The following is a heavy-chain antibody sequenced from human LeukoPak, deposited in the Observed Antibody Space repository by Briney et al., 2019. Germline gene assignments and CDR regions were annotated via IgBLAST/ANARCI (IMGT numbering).Heavy chain of an antibody. J-gene: IGHJ4*02. CDR3: ARVRAAAGKEDFDY. Sequence: SGTLSLTCAVSGGSISSSNWWSWVRQPPGKGLEWIGEIYHSGSTNYNPSLKSRVTISVDTSKNQFSLKLNSVTAADTAVYYCARVRAAAGKEDFDYWGQGTLVTVSS. CDR1: GGSISSSNW. CDR2: IYHSGST. D-gene: IGHD6-13*01. V-gene: IGHV4-4*02.